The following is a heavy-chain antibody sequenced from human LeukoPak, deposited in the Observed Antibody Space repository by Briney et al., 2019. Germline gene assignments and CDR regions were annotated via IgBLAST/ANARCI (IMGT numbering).Heavy chain of an antibody. V-gene: IGHV1-69*05. D-gene: IGHD6-13*01. J-gene: IGHJ4*02. CDR3: ATTIRGDQYSSSWKWVFDY. Sequence: GASVKVSCKASGYTFTSYGISWVRQAPGQGLEWMGGIIPIFGIANYAQKFQGRVTITTDESTSTAYMELSSLRSEDTAVYYCATTIRGDQYSSSWKWVFDYWGQGTLVTVSS. CDR1: GYTFTSYG. CDR2: IIPIFGIA.